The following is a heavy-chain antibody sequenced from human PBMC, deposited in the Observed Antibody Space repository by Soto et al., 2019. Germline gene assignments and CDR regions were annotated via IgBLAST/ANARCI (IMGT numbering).Heavy chain of an antibody. Sequence: SVKVSCKASGGTFSSYAISWVRQAPGQGLEWMGGIIPIFGTANYAQKFQGRVTITADESTSTAYMELRSLRSEDTAVYYCASLPINYDSSGYVDVDYWGQGTLVTVSS. V-gene: IGHV1-69*13. CDR2: IIPIFGTA. CDR3: ASLPINYDSSGYVDVDY. D-gene: IGHD3-22*01. CDR1: GGTFSSYA. J-gene: IGHJ4*02.